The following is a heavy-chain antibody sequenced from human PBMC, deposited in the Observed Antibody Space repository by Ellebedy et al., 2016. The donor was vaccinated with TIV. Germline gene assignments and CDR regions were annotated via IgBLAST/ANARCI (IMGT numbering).Heavy chain of an antibody. CDR2: FSDST. V-gene: IGHV3-23*01. D-gene: IGHD3-22*01. Sequence: GESLKISCAASGFIFSDYAMTWVRQAAGKGLEWVSHFSDSTYYADSGKGRFTISRDNSKNTLYLQMNSLRAEDTAVYYCAKGRGGGSDSSAPRYYFDYWGLGTLVTVSS. CDR1: GFIFSDYA. CDR3: AKGRGGGSDSSAPRYYFDY. J-gene: IGHJ4*02.